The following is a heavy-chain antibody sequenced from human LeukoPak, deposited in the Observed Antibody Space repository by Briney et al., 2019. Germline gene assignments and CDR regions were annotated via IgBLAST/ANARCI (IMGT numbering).Heavy chain of an antibody. J-gene: IGHJ6*03. CDR1: GFTFDDYA. Sequence: GGSLRLSCAASGFTFDDYAMHWVRQAPGKGLEWVSGISWNSGSIGYADPVKGRFTISRDNAKNSLYLQMNSLRAEDTALYYCAKDKAPIIYYYMDVWGKGTTVTISS. CDR3: AKDKAPIIYYYMDV. V-gene: IGHV3-9*01. CDR2: ISWNSGSI. D-gene: IGHD5-24*01.